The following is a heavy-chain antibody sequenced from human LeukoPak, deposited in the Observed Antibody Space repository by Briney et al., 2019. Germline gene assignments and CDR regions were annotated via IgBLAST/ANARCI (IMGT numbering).Heavy chain of an antibody. CDR2: IYYSGST. Sequence: SETLSLTCTVSGGSISSSSYYWSWIRQPPGKGLEWIGYIYYSGSTNYNPSLKSRVTISVDTSKNQFSLKLSSVTAADTAVYYCAREDSSYGLNAFDIWGQGTMVTVSS. CDR1: GGSISSSSYY. V-gene: IGHV4-61*01. J-gene: IGHJ3*02. CDR3: AREDSSYGLNAFDI. D-gene: IGHD5-18*01.